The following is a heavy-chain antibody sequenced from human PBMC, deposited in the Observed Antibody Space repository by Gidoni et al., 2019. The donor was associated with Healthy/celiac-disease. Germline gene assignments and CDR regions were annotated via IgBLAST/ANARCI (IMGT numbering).Heavy chain of an antibody. J-gene: IGHJ4*02. CDR2: IRYDGSNK. Sequence: QVQLVESGGGVVQPGGSLRLSCAASGFTFSSYGMHWVRQAPGKGLEWVAFIRYDGSNKYYADSVKGRFTISRDNSKNTLYLQMNSLRAEDTAVYYCAKDHVRYSSGWGFDYWGQGTLVTVSS. CDR1: GFTFSSYG. CDR3: AKDHVRYSSGWGFDY. D-gene: IGHD6-19*01. V-gene: IGHV3-30*02.